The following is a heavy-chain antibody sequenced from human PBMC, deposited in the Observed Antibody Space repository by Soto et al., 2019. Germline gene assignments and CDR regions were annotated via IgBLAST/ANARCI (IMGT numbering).Heavy chain of an antibody. CDR2: FYHSGNS. D-gene: IGHD3-16*01. V-gene: IGHV4-59*01. J-gene: IGHJ6*02. CDR3: ARISSVDTYVYVNGGLDV. Sequence: SETLSLTCSVSGGSIRSYYWSWIRQSPEKGLEWIGYFYHSGNSNYNPSLNSRVTISVDTSKNQLSLSLRSVTAAATAVYFCARISSVDTYVYVNGGLDVWGQGTTVTVSS. CDR1: GGSIRSYY.